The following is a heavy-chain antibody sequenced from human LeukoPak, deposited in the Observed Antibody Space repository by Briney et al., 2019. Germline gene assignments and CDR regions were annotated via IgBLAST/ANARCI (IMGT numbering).Heavy chain of an antibody. CDR2: IYHSGST. V-gene: IGHV4-38-2*02. D-gene: IGHD5-24*01. CDR1: GYSISSGYY. Sequence: PSETLSLTCTVSGYSISSGYYWGWIRQPPGKGLEWIGGIYHSGSTYYNPSLKSRVTISVDTSKNQFSLKLSSVTAADTAVYYCARSYGYNYGYFDYWGQGTLVTVSS. CDR3: ARSYGYNYGYFDY. J-gene: IGHJ4*02.